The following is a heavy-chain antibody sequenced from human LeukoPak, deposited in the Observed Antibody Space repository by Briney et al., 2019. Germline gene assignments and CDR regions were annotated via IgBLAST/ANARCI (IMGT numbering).Heavy chain of an antibody. D-gene: IGHD2-2*01. CDR1: GGSFSGYY. Sequence: SETLSLTCAGYGGSFSGYYWSWIRQPPGKGLEWIGEINHSGSTNYNPSLKSRVTISVDTSKNQFSLKLRSVTAADTAVYYCAHGYCSSTSCRGNWFDPWGQGTLVTVSS. CDR3: AHGYCSSTSCRGNWFDP. CDR2: INHSGST. V-gene: IGHV4-34*01. J-gene: IGHJ5*02.